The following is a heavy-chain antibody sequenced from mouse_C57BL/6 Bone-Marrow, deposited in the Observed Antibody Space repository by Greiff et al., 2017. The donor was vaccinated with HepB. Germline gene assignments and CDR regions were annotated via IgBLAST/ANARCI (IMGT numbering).Heavy chain of an antibody. Sequence: QVQLQQSGAELVRPGASVTLSCKASGYTFTDYEMHWVKQTPVPGLEWIGAIDPETGGTAYNQKFQGKAILTADKSSSTAYMELRSLTSEDSAVYYCTRLDYGKGFAYWGQGTLVTVSA. J-gene: IGHJ3*01. CDR3: TRLDYGKGFAY. V-gene: IGHV1-15*01. D-gene: IGHD2-1*01. CDR2: IDPETGGT. CDR1: GYTFTDYE.